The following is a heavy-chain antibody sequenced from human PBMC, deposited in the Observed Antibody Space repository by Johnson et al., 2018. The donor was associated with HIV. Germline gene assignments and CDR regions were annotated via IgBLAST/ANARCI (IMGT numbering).Heavy chain of an antibody. V-gene: IGHV3-7*01. D-gene: IGHD3-10*01. CDR3: AKDRVRDAFDI. Sequence: VHLVESGGGLVQPGGSLRLSCVASGFTFSSYAMSWVRQAPGKGLEWVANIKQDGSEKYYVDSVKGRFTISRDNAKNSLYLQMNSLRAEDTAVYYCAKDRVRDAFDIWGQGTMVTVSS. CDR2: IKQDGSEK. J-gene: IGHJ3*02. CDR1: GFTFSSYA.